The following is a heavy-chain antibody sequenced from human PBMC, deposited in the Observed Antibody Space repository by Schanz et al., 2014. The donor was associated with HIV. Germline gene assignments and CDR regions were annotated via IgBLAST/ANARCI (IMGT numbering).Heavy chain of an antibody. CDR1: GFNVRSNY. J-gene: IGHJ5*02. V-gene: IGHV3-33*08. D-gene: IGHD6-13*01. CDR3: AREYYSRNWNWFDP. CDR2: IWYDGTNI. Sequence: VQLVETGGDLIQPGGSLRLSCSVSGFNVRSNYMTWVRQAPGKGLEWVAVIWYDGTNIDYADSVKGRFTVSRDNSKNMLYLQMNSLRAEDTAVYYCAREYYSRNWNWFDPWGQGTLVTVSS.